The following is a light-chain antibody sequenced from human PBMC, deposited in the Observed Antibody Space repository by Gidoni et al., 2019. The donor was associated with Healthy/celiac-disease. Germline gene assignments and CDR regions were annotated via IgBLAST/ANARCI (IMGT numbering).Light chain of an antibody. CDR1: QSVSSSY. CDR3: QQYGSSRT. CDR2: GAS. V-gene: IGKV3-20*01. J-gene: IGKJ1*01. Sequence: EIGLTQSPGTLSLSQGERATIACRASQSVSSSYLAWYQQKPGQAPRLLIYGASSRATGIPDRFSCSGSGTDFTLTISRLEPEDFSVYYCQQYGSSRTFGQGTKVEIK.